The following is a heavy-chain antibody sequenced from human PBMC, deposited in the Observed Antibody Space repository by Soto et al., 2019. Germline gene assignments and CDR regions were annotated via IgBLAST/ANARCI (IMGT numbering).Heavy chain of an antibody. Sequence: ASVKVSCKASGYTFTGYYMHWVRQAPGQGLEWMGWINPNSGGTNYAQKFQGRVTMTRDKSISTAYMELSRLRSDDTAVYYCARELWFGEFKTYYGMEGWGKGNTVNVSS. CDR3: ARELWFGEFKTYYGMEG. J-gene: IGHJ6*04. CDR2: INPNSGGT. CDR1: GYTFTGYY. V-gene: IGHV1-2*02. D-gene: IGHD3-10*01.